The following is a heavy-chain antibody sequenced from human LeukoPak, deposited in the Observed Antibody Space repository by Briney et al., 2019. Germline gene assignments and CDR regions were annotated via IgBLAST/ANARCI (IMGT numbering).Heavy chain of an antibody. CDR2: ISWNSGSI. Sequence: PGGSLRLSCAASGFTFDDYAMHWVRHAPGKGLEWVSGISWNSGSIGYADSVKGRFTISRDNAKNSLYLQMNSLRAEDTALYYCAKDKAPQYYYDSSGPSPGRYGLDYWGQGTLVTVSS. J-gene: IGHJ4*02. CDR1: GFTFDDYA. D-gene: IGHD3-22*01. V-gene: IGHV3-9*01. CDR3: AKDKAPQYYYDSSGPSPGRYGLDY.